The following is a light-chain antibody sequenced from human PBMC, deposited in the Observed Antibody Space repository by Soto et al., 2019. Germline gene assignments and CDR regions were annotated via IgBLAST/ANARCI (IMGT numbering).Light chain of an antibody. Sequence: EIVLTQSPGTLPLSPGERATLSCRASQSVSSSYLAWYQQKPGQAPRLLIYGASSRATGIPDRFSGSGSGTDFTLTISRLEPEDFAVYYCQQYGSSPTFGGGTKVDI. V-gene: IGKV3-20*01. CDR1: QSVSSSY. J-gene: IGKJ4*01. CDR2: GAS. CDR3: QQYGSSPT.